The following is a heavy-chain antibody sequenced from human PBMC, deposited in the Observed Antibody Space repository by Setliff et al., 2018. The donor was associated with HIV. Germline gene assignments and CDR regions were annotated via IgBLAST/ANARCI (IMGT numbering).Heavy chain of an antibody. CDR3: AKSSPSIGYITDC. Sequence: SETLSLTCSVSGVSICSYYWSWIRHSPGKGLEWIGIIFPGGATNYNPSLTSRVTISVDTSKNHLFLKLTSVTTADTAVYFCAKSSPSIGYITDCWGQGAQVTVSS. D-gene: IGHD5-12*01. CDR2: IFPGGAT. J-gene: IGHJ4*02. CDR1: GVSICSYY. V-gene: IGHV4-59*01.